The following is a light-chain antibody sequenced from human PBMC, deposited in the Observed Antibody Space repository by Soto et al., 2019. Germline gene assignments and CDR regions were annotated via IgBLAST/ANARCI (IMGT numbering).Light chain of an antibody. V-gene: IGKV1-39*01. CDR3: QHSYGTLT. J-gene: IGKJ4*01. CDR1: QNIRTY. Sequence: DIQLTQSPSSLSASVGDRVTITCRASQNIRTYLNWYQQKPGKAPKLLISEVSNLQSGVPSRFRGSGSETDFTLTISSLQPEDFASYYYQHSYGTLTFGGGTKVEIK. CDR2: EVS.